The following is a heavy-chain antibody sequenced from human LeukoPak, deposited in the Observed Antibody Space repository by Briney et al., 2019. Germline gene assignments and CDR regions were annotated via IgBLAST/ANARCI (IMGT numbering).Heavy chain of an antibody. Sequence: ASVKVPCKASGYTFTSYGISWVRQAPGQGLEWMGWISAYNGNTNYAQKLQGRVTMTTDTSTSTAYMELRSLRSDDTAVYYCARGYCSGGSCYSIDYWGQGTLVTVPS. D-gene: IGHD2-15*01. V-gene: IGHV1-18*01. CDR1: GYTFTSYG. CDR3: ARGYCSGGSCYSIDY. CDR2: ISAYNGNT. J-gene: IGHJ4*02.